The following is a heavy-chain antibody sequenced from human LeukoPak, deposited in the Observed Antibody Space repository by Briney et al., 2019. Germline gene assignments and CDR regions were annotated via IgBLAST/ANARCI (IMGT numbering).Heavy chain of an antibody. V-gene: IGHV1-69*13. D-gene: IGHD5-12*01. CDR3: ASVVQRWISTAERLYYFDY. J-gene: IGHJ4*02. Sequence: SVKVSRKASGGTFSSYAISWVRQAPGQGLEWMGGIIPIFGTANYAQKFQGRVTITADESTSTAYMELSSLRSEDTAVYYCASVVQRWISTAERLYYFDYWGQGTLVTVSS. CDR1: GGTFSSYA. CDR2: IIPIFGTA.